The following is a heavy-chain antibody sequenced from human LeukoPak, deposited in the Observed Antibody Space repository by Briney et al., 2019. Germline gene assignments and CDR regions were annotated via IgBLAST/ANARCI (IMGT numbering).Heavy chain of an antibody. CDR2: SSNIDSTT. J-gene: IGHJ3*02. Sequence: GGSLRLSCAASGITFSSYEMNWVRQAPGKGLEWVSYSSNIDSTTRYADSMKGRFTISRDNAKNSLYLQMNSLRTEDTAVYYCARGVVVTDASDIWGQGTMVTVSS. V-gene: IGHV3-48*03. CDR1: GITFSSYE. CDR3: ARGVVVTDASDI. D-gene: IGHD2-2*01.